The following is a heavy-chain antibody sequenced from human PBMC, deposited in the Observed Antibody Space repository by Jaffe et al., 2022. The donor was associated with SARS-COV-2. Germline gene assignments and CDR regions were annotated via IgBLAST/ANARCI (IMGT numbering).Heavy chain of an antibody. CDR3: ARYSGVAKSDY. J-gene: IGHJ4*02. D-gene: IGHD5-12*01. V-gene: IGHV3-21*01. CDR1: GFTFSSYS. CDR2: ISTDSSFI. Sequence: EVQMVESGGGLVKPGESLRLSCAASGFTFSSYSMKWVRQAPGKGLEWVSSISTDSSFINYADSVKGRFTISRDNAKNSLYLQMNSLRAEDTAVYFCARYSGVAKSDYWGQGILVTVSS.